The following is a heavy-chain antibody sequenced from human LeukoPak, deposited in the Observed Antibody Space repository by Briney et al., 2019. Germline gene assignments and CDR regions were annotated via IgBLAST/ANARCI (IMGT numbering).Heavy chain of an antibody. D-gene: IGHD4-17*01. Sequence: GGSLRLSCAASGFSFSSYAMVWVRQAPGKGLEWVSSISDSGSATYYADFVRGRFTISRDNSKNTLSLQLNSLRAEDTALYYCAKDRSSVTNWYFDLWGRGTLVTVSS. CDR2: ISDSGSAT. CDR3: AKDRSSVTNWYFDL. CDR1: GFSFSSYA. J-gene: IGHJ2*01. V-gene: IGHV3-23*01.